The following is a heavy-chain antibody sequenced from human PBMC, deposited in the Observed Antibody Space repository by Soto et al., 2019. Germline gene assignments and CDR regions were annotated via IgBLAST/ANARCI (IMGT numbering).Heavy chain of an antibody. Sequence: SETLSLTCTVSGGSISSYYWSWIRQPPGKGLEWIGYFYYGGSTNYNPSLKSRVTMSVDTSENQFSLKLTSVTAADTAVYYCAGTMDYFGSGSYDFWGQGTLVTVSS. CDR2: FYYGGST. V-gene: IGHV4-59*01. J-gene: IGHJ4*02. CDR1: GGSISSYY. D-gene: IGHD3-10*01. CDR3: AGTMDYFGSGSYDF.